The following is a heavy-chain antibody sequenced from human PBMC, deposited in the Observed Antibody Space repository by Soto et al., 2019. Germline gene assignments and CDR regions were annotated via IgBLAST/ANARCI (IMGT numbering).Heavy chain of an antibody. CDR2: INHLETT. D-gene: IGHD3-10*01. Sequence: SETLSLTCTVSGASITYGAYSWSWIRQTPGKGLEWIGYINHLETTFYNPSFESRLTLSIDRTKNQFSLNLKSMSAADRAVYFCARGGGFDSFDYWGQGILVT. CDR3: ARGGGFDSFDY. CDR1: GASITYGAYS. V-gene: IGHV4-30-2*01. J-gene: IGHJ4*02.